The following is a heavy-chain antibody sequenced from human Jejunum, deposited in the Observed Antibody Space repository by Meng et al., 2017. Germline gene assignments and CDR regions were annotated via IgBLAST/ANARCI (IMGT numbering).Heavy chain of an antibody. V-gene: IGHV2-5*02. CDR1: GFSLTTSGVG. D-gene: IGHD6-13*01. Sequence: QITLKESGPTLVKPTQTLTLTCTFSGFSLTTSGVGVGWIRQPPGKALECLALIYWDDDKRYNPSLRNRLSITKDTSKNQVVLTMTNMDPADTATYYCAHRLAYSTNYNVGWFDPWGQGTLVTVSS. J-gene: IGHJ5*02. CDR2: IYWDDDK. CDR3: AHRLAYSTNYNVGWFDP.